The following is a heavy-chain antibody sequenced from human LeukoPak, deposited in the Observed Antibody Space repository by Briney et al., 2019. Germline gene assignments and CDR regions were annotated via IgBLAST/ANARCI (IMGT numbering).Heavy chain of an antibody. D-gene: IGHD2-8*01. CDR1: GDSISNFY. CDR2: IHYSGSS. Sequence: SETLSLTCSVSGDSISNFYWTWIRQSPGKRLEWIGNIHYSGSSVYNPSLKSRGTISIDTSRRQFFLKLNSVTAADTAVYFCALAPNSNWFDFWGPGTLVTVSS. CDR3: ALAPNSNWFDF. V-gene: IGHV4-59*08. J-gene: IGHJ5*01.